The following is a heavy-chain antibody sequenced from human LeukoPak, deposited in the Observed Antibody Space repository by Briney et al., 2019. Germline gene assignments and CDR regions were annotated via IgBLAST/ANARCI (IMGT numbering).Heavy chain of an antibody. Sequence: GGSLRLSCAVSGFTFSSYGMHWVRQAPGKGLEWVSGISWNSGSIGYADSVKGRFTISRDNAKNSLYLQMNSLRAEDTALYYCAKDLEGSSWYYFDYWGQGTLVTVSS. D-gene: IGHD6-13*01. CDR2: ISWNSGSI. V-gene: IGHV3-9*01. CDR3: AKDLEGSSWYYFDY. CDR1: GFTFSSYG. J-gene: IGHJ4*02.